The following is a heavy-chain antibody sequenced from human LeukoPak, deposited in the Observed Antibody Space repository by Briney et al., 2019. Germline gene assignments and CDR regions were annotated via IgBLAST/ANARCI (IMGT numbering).Heavy chain of an antibody. CDR3: ARDMGEWDAFDI. D-gene: IGHD1-26*01. Sequence: PSETLSLTCTVSGGSISSYYWSWIRQPPGKGLEWIGYIYYSGSTNYNPSLKSRVTISVDTSKNQFSLKPSSVTAADTAVYYCARDMGEWDAFDIWGQGTMVTVSS. V-gene: IGHV4-59*01. CDR2: IYYSGST. CDR1: GGSISSYY. J-gene: IGHJ3*02.